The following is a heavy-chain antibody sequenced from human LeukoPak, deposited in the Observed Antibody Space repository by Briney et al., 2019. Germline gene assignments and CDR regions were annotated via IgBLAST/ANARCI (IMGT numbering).Heavy chain of an antibody. CDR1: GFTFSSYG. Sequence: GRSLRLSCAASGFTFSSYGMHWVRQAPGKGVEGVAVIWYDGSKKYYADSVKGRFTISRDNSKNTLYLQMTSLRAEDTAVYYCARDLLVRGVIGGYWGQGTLVTVSS. CDR2: IWYDGSKK. J-gene: IGHJ4*02. V-gene: IGHV3-33*01. CDR3: ARDLLVRGVIGGY. D-gene: IGHD3-10*01.